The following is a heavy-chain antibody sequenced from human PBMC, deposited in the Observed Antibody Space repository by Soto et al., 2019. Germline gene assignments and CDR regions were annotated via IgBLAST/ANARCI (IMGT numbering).Heavy chain of an antibody. Sequence: QVQLVQSGAEVKEPGASVKVSCKASGYSFTDHYMHWVRQAPGQGLEWMGWINPNSGGTKSAQQFQGRVTMTRDTSISTAYMELTRLRFDDTAVFYCARGKEIPHYWNFDLWGRGTLVTVSS. CDR2: INPNSGGT. D-gene: IGHD2-2*02. CDR1: GYSFTDHY. J-gene: IGHJ2*01. CDR3: ARGKEIPHYWNFDL. V-gene: IGHV1-2*02.